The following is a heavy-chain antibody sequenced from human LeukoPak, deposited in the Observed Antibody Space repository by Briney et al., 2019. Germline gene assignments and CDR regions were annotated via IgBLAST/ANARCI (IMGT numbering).Heavy chain of an antibody. J-gene: IGHJ5*02. D-gene: IGHD2-15*01. CDR3: ARDGYCSGGSCYSRWFDP. CDR1: GYTFTRYY. V-gene: IGHV1-69*13. CDR2: LSPLFGTA. Sequence: SVKVSCKASGYTFTRYYMHWVRQAPGQGLEWMGGLSPLFGTANYAQKFQGRVTITAEEYTNTAYMELSSLRSEDTAVYHCARDGYCSGGSCYSRWFDPWGEGTLVRVSS.